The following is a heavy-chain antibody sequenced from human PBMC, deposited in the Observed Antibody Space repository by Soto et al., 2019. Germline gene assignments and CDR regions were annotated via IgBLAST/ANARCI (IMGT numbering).Heavy chain of an antibody. V-gene: IGHV1-18*01. CDR2: ISAYNGNT. CDR1: GYTFTSYG. D-gene: IGHD3-3*01. J-gene: IGHJ3*02. Sequence: ASVKVSCKASGYTFTSYGISWVRQAPGQGLERMGWISAYNGNTNYAQKLQGRVTMTTDTSTSTVYMELRSLRSDDTALYYCARVSRITIFGVASDAFDIWGQGTMVTVSS. CDR3: ARVSRITIFGVASDAFDI.